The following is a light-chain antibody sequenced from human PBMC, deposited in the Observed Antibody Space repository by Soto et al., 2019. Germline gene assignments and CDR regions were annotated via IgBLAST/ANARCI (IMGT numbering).Light chain of an antibody. J-gene: IGKJ5*01. CDR3: QQANSFPIT. V-gene: IGKV3D-15*01. CDR2: GAS. CDR1: QSVSSY. Sequence: EIVMTQSPATLSVSPGERATLSCRASQSVSSYLAWYQQKPGQAPRLLIYGASSRATGIPDRFSGSGSGTDFTLTISRLEPEDFATYYCQQANSFPITFGQGTRLEIK.